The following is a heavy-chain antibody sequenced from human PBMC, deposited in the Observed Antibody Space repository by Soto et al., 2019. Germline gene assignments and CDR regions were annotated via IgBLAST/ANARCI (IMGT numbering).Heavy chain of an antibody. J-gene: IGHJ4*02. D-gene: IGHD2-21*01. CDR1: GCTLIGYS. CDR2: INPNSGGT. Sequence: AASVQVSSTAPGCTLIGYSIHWVRPAPGQGREWMGWINPNSGGTNYAQKFQGWVTMTKDTSISTAYMELCRLRSDDTAVYFCARGVMAEVFGYYIDYWGQGALVTVSS. CDR3: ARGVMAEVFGYYIDY. V-gene: IGHV1-2*04.